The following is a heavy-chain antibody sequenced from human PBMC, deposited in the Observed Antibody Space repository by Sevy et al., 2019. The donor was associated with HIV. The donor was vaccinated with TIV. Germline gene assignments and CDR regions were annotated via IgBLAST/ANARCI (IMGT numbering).Heavy chain of an antibody. Sequence: GGSLRLSCAASGFTFSSYGMHWVRQAPGKGLEWVAVIWYDGSNKYYADSVKGRFTISRDNSKNTLYLQMNILRAEDTAVYYCARAGYYDSSGYYLDYWGQGTLVTVSS. CDR1: GFTFSSYG. V-gene: IGHV3-33*01. D-gene: IGHD3-22*01. J-gene: IGHJ4*02. CDR2: IWYDGSNK. CDR3: ARAGYYDSSGYYLDY.